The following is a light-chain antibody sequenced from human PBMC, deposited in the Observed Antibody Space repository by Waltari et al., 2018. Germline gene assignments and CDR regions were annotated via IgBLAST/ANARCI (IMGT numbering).Light chain of an antibody. CDR3: QQRSKWPLT. V-gene: IGKV3-11*01. CDR2: DAS. Sequence: SCRTSQSVTNYLAWYQLKPGQAPRLLIYDASHRATGIPDRFSGSGSETDFTLTISNLEPEDSAVYYCQQRSKWPLTFGRGTKVEIK. CDR1: QSVTNY. J-gene: IGKJ4*01.